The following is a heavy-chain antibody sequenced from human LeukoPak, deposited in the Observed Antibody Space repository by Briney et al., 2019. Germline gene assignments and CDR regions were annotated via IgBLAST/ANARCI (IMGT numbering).Heavy chain of an antibody. CDR3: ARGRRDTAMIIYYYYYYMDV. D-gene: IGHD5-18*01. J-gene: IGHJ6*03. Sequence: SETLSLTCTVSGGSISNYYWGWIRQAPGKGLEWIGSIYYSGNTYYNSSLKSRVTISLDTSKNQFSLKLSSVTAAGTAVYYCARGRRDTAMIIYYYYYYMDVWGKGTTVTISS. CDR2: IYYSGNT. CDR1: GGSISNYY. V-gene: IGHV4-39*07.